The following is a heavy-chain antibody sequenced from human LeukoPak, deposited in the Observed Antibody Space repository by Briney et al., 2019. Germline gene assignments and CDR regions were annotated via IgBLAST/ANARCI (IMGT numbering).Heavy chain of an antibody. CDR1: GFTFSNHG. CDR2: ISYDGSNK. CDR3: AKEASGSYYFDY. Sequence: GGSLRLSCTASGFTFSNHGMHWVRQAPGKGLEWVAVISYDGSNKYYADSVKGRFTISRDNSKNTLYLQMNSLRAEDTAVYYCAKEASGSYYFDYWGQGTLVTVSS. V-gene: IGHV3-30*18. D-gene: IGHD1-26*01. J-gene: IGHJ4*02.